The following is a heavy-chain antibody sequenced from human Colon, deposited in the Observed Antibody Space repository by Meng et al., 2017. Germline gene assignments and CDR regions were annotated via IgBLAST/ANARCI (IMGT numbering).Heavy chain of an antibody. CDR1: GGSIRSNYW. J-gene: IGHJ4*02. CDR3: ARRNTRNSGGGNNY. Sequence: VQGGGWGPGVVKPSGTLSLTGVVPGGSIRSNYWWTWVRQPPGKGLEWIGEINHSGSTSYVPSLKSRITISVDKSNNLLSLKLNSVTAADTAMYYCARRNTRNSGGGNNYWGQGTLVTVSS. V-gene: IGHV4-4*02. CDR2: INHSGST. D-gene: IGHD3-10*01.